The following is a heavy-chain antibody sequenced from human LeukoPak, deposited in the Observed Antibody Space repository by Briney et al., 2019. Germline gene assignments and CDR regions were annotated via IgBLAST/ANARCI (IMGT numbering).Heavy chain of an antibody. Sequence: TGGSLRLSCAASGFTFCSFAMSWVRQAPGKGLEWVSAISGSGGSTYYADSVKGRFTISRDNSKNTLYLQMNSLRAEDTAVYYCAKDQNWNPTYYYGMDVWGQGTTVTVSS. CDR2: ISGSGGST. CDR1: GFTFCSFA. CDR3: AKDQNWNPTYYYGMDV. J-gene: IGHJ6*02. D-gene: IGHD1-1*01. V-gene: IGHV3-23*01.